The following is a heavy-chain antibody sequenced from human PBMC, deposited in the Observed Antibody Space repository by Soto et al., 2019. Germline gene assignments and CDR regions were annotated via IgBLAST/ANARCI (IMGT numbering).Heavy chain of an antibody. D-gene: IGHD6-13*01. CDR1: GFTFSSYW. V-gene: IGHV3-7*05. J-gene: IGHJ4*02. CDR3: XRYGSSPETYYFDY. CDR2: IKQDGSEK. Sequence: EVQLVESGGGLVQPGGSLRLSCAASGFTFSSYWMSWVRQAPGKGLEWVANIKQDGSEKYYVDSVKGRFTISRDNAKNSLYLXXNSLRXXDTAVYYXXRYGSSPETYYFDYWGQGTLVTVSS.